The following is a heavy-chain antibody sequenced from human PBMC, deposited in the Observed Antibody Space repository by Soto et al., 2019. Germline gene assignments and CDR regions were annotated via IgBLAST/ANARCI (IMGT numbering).Heavy chain of an antibody. D-gene: IGHD3-16*01. V-gene: IGHV3-11*01. CDR3: ARGIGAPNWFFP. Sequence: QVQLVESGGGLVKPGGSLRLSCAASGFTFSDYHMSWIRQAPGKGLEWVSYIRSSGSTIYYADSVKGRFTISRDNAENSLYLQMNSLRDDVTAMYYCARGIGAPNWFFPWGQGTLVTVSS. J-gene: IGHJ5*02. CDR1: GFTFSDYH. CDR2: IRSSGSTI.